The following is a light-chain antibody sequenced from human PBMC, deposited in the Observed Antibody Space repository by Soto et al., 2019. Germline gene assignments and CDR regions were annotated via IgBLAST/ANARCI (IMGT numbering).Light chain of an antibody. CDR3: QQYGSSGT. Sequence: DIPVTQSPSSLSASLVDRVTITCQASQDINKNLIWYQQKPGKAPKLLIYDASDLETGVPSRFSGSGSGTGLTFTISSLQPEDFAVYYCQQYGSSGTFGQGTKVDI. CDR2: DAS. CDR1: QDINKN. J-gene: IGKJ1*01. V-gene: IGKV1-33*01.